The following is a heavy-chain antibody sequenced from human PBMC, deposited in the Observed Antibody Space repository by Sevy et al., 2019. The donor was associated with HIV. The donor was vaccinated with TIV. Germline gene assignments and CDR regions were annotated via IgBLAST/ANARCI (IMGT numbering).Heavy chain of an antibody. Sequence: ASLKVSCKVSGYTLTQLSMHCVRQAPGKGLEWMGSFDPEDGETIYAQKFQGRVTMTEDTSTDTAYMELSSLKSEDTAGFYCAITKDYYDSSGYPFEYWGQGTLVTVPS. CDR3: AITKDYYDSSGYPFEY. J-gene: IGHJ4*02. CDR2: FDPEDGET. CDR1: GYTLTQLS. D-gene: IGHD3-22*01. V-gene: IGHV1-24*01.